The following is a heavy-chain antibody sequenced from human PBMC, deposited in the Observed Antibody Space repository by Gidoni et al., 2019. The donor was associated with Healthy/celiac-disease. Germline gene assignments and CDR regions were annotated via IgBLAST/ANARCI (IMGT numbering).Heavy chain of an antibody. CDR3: ARARAYCGGDCYPGGVFDY. D-gene: IGHD2-21*02. CDR1: GLTFSSYA. CDR2: ISYAGSNK. Sequence: QVQLVESGGGVVQPGRSLRLSCAASGLTFSSYAMHWVRQAHGKGLEGVAVISYAGSNKYYADSVKGRFTISRDNSKNTLYLQMNSLRAEDTAVYYCARARAYCGGDCYPGGVFDYWGQGTLVTVSS. V-gene: IGHV3-30-3*01. J-gene: IGHJ4*02.